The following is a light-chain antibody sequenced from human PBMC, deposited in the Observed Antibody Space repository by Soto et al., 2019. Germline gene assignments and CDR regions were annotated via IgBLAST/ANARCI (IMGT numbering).Light chain of an antibody. Sequence: QSVLTQPPSVSGAPGQRVTISCTGSSSNIGAGYDVHWYQQLPGRAPKLLISGNTNRPSGVPDRFSGPKSGTSASLAITGLQAEDEADYYCLSFDSSLSVVLGGGTKLTVL. CDR3: LSFDSSLSVV. CDR2: GNT. V-gene: IGLV1-40*01. J-gene: IGLJ2*01. CDR1: SSNIGAGYD.